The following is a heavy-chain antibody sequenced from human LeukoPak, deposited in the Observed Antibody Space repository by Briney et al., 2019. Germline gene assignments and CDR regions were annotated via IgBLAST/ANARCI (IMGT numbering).Heavy chain of an antibody. V-gene: IGHV3-21*01. J-gene: IGHJ6*02. CDR3: AKEMADYYYYGMDV. CDR1: GFTFNSYA. D-gene: IGHD2-8*01. CDR2: ISSSSSYI. Sequence: GGSLRLSCAASGFTFNSYAMGWVRQAPGKGLEWVSSISSSSSYIYYADSVKGRFTISRDNAKNSLYLQMNSLRAEDTAVYYCAKEMADYYYYGMDVWGQGTTVTVSS.